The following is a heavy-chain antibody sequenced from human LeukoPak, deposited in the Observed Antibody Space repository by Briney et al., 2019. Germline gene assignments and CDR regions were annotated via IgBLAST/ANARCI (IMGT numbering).Heavy chain of an antibody. V-gene: IGHV1-69*04. CDR3: ARVLGLGSEDAPYYFDY. CDR2: IIPILGIA. Sequence: SVKVSCKASGGTFSSYATSWVRQAPGQGLEWMGRIIPILGIANYAQKFQGRVTITADKSTSTAYMELSSLRSEDTAVYYCARVLGLGSEDAPYYFDYWGQGTLVTVSS. J-gene: IGHJ4*02. D-gene: IGHD3-16*01. CDR1: GGTFSSYA.